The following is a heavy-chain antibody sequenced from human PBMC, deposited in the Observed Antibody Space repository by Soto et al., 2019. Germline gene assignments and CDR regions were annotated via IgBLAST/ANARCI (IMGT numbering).Heavy chain of an antibody. CDR3: ARQGVIVVATNWYFDL. J-gene: IGHJ2*01. V-gene: IGHV5-10-1*01. CDR2: IDPSDSYT. Sequence: GGALKISLKGSGYSFXSYWISWGRQMPGKGLEWMGRIDPSDSYTNYSPSFQGHVTISADKSISTAYLQWSSLKASDTAMYYCARQGVIVVATNWYFDLWGRGTLVTVSS. D-gene: IGHD3-22*01. CDR1: GYSFXSYW.